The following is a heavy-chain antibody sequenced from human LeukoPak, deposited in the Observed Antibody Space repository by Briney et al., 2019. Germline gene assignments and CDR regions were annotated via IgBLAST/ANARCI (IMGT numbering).Heavy chain of an antibody. CDR1: GGSFSGYY. CDR2: INHSGST. V-gene: IGHV4-34*01. J-gene: IGHJ6*03. D-gene: IGHD6-13*01. Sequence: SETLSLTCAVDGGSFSGYYWSWIRQPAGKGLEWIGEINHSGSTNYNPSLKSRVTISVDTSKNQFSLKLSSVTAADTAVYYCARDGLAAGGPNYMDVWGKGTTVTISS. CDR3: ARDGLAAGGPNYMDV.